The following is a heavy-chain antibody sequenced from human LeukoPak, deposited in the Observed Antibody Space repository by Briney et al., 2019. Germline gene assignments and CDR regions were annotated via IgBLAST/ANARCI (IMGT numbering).Heavy chain of an antibody. V-gene: IGHV3-21*01. J-gene: IGHJ4*02. CDR3: ARDTYRFDDY. Sequence: PGGSLRLSCAASGFTFSSYSMNWVRQAPGKGLEWVSSITSGSSNIYYADSVKGRFTISRDNAKNSLYLQMNSLRAEDTAVYYCARDTYRFDDYWGQGTLVTVSS. CDR1: GFTFSSYS. CDR2: ITSGSSNI. D-gene: IGHD2-2*01.